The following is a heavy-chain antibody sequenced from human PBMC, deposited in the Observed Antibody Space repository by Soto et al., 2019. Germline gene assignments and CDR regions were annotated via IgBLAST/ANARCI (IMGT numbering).Heavy chain of an antibody. Sequence: QVQLVQSGAEVKKPGSSVKVSCKASGGTFSSYAISWVRQAPGQGLEWMGGIIPTFGTANYAQKFQGRVTITADESTSTAYMELSSLRSEDTAVYYCAREVTMVRGATVYYYYGMDVWGQGTTVTVSS. CDR3: AREVTMVRGATVYYYYGMDV. CDR1: GGTFSSYA. CDR2: IIPTFGTA. D-gene: IGHD3-10*01. V-gene: IGHV1-69*01. J-gene: IGHJ6*02.